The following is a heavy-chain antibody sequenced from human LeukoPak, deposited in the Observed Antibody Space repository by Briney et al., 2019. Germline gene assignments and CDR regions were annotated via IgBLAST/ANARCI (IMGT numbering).Heavy chain of an antibody. Sequence: PSETLSLTCTVSGGSISSYYLSWIRQPPGKGLEWIGYIYYSGSTNYNPSLKSRVTISVDTSKNQFSLKLSSVTAADTAVYYCARGAYYGSETFDYWGQGTLVTVSS. V-gene: IGHV4-59*01. J-gene: IGHJ4*02. CDR3: ARGAYYGSETFDY. CDR1: GGSISSYY. CDR2: IYYSGST. D-gene: IGHD3-10*01.